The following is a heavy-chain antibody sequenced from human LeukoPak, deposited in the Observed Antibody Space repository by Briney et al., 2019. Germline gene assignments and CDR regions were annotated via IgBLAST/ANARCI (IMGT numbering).Heavy chain of an antibody. CDR2: VSNDGTEK. CDR3: ARVRVILTTMASFSY. Sequence: GGSLRLSCTASEFTFINYGMHWVRQAPGKGLEWVAVVSNDGTEKYYADSVKGRFTISRDNSENTLYLQLNSLRPDDTAVYYCARVRVILTTMASFSYWGLGTLVTVSS. J-gene: IGHJ4*02. V-gene: IGHV3-30-3*01. D-gene: IGHD3-9*01. CDR1: EFTFINYG.